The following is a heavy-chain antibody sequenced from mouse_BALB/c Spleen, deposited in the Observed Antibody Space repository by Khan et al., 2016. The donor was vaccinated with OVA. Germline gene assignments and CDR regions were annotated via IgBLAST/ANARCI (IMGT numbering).Heavy chain of an antibody. CDR3: VSARAYHRNDGWIAY. J-gene: IGHJ3*01. CDR2: INPSSGYI. Sequence: QVQLQQSGAELARPGASVKMSCTASGYTFTSFTIHWIQETPGQGLEWIGYINPSSGYINYNQKFKDKATLSTDNSYTTAYLQRSSVTSSDYAVDNCVSARAYHRNDGWIAYWGQGTRVTVSA. CDR1: GYTFTSFT. V-gene: IGHV1-4*01. D-gene: IGHD2-14*01.